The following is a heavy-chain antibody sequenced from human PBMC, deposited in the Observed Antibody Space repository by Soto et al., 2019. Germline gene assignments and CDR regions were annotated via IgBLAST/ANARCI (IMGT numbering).Heavy chain of an antibody. CDR3: ARFSGSYTRGLDY. V-gene: IGHV3-72*01. D-gene: IGHD1-26*01. CDR1: GFTFSDHY. J-gene: IGHJ4*02. CDR2: SRNKATSYST. Sequence: EVQLVESGGGLVQPGGSLRLSCAASGFTFSDHYMYWVRQAPGKGLEWVGRSRNKATSYSTEYAASVKGRFTISRDESKHSLYLQMNSLKTEDTAVYYCARFSGSYTRGLDYWGQGTLVTVSS.